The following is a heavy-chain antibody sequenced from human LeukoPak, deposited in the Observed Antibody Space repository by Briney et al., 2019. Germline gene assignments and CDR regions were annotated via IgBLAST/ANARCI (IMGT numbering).Heavy chain of an antibody. Sequence: ASVKVSCKASGYTFTGYYMHWVRQAPGQGLEWMGWINPNTGATNYAQKFQGRVTMTRDTSISTAYMEVSSLRSDDTAVYYWASPTMIRGVISDWGQGTLVTVSS. D-gene: IGHD3-10*01. CDR2: INPNTGAT. V-gene: IGHV1-2*02. CDR1: GYTFTGYY. CDR3: ASPTMIRGVISD. J-gene: IGHJ4*02.